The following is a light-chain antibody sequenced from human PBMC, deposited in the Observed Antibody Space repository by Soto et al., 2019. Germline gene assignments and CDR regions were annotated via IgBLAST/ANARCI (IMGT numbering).Light chain of an antibody. J-gene: IGLJ2*01. V-gene: IGLV2-14*03. CDR1: SSDVGGYNY. Sequence: QSVLTQPASVSGSPEQSITISCTGTSSDVGGYNYVSWYQQHPGKAPKLMIYDVINRPSGVSNRFSGSKSGNSASLTISGLQAEDEADYYCSSYTSSSTYVVFGGGTKLTVL. CDR2: DVI. CDR3: SSYTSSSTYVV.